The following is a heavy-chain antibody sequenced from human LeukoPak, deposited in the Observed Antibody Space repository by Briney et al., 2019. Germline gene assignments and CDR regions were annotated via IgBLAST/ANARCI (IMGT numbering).Heavy chain of an antibody. J-gene: IGHJ4*02. CDR1: GGSISSGGYY. CDR3: ARVAWSSSWFVDS. Sequence: SETLSLTCTVSGGSISSGGYYWSWIRQHPGKGLEWIGYIYFSGSTCYNPSLKNRVTISVDTSKNQFSLKLSSVTAADTAVYYCARVAWSSSWFVDSWGQGTLVTVSS. D-gene: IGHD6-13*01. CDR2: IYFSGST. V-gene: IGHV4-31*03.